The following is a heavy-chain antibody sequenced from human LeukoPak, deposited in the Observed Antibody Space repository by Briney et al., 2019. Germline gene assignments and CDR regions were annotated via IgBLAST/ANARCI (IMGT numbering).Heavy chain of an antibody. V-gene: IGHV3-53*01. D-gene: IGHD6-19*01. CDR1: GFTVSSNY. Sequence: PGGSLRLSCAASGFTVSSNYMSWVRQAPGKGLEWVSVIYSGGSTYYADSVKGRFTTSRGNSKNTLYLQMNSLRAEDTAVYYCARSPGAVAADAFDIWGQGTMVTVSS. J-gene: IGHJ3*02. CDR2: IYSGGST. CDR3: ARSPGAVAADAFDI.